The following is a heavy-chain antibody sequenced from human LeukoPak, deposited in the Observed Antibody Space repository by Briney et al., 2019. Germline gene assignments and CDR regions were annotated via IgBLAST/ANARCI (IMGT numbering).Heavy chain of an antibody. D-gene: IGHD3-16*01. J-gene: IGHJ6*03. CDR1: GFTFSSYE. V-gene: IGHV3-48*03. CDR2: ISSSSSV. CDR3: AKWTPTYGGSGLSLYYYMDV. Sequence: GGSLRLSCAASGFTFSSYEMNWVRQAPGKGLEWVSKISSSSSVYYADSVKGRFTISRDNAKNSLYLQMNSLRAEDTAVYYCAKWTPTYGGSGLSLYYYMDVWGKGTMVIVSS.